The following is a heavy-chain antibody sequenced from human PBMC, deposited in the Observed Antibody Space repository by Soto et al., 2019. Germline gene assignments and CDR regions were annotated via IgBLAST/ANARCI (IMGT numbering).Heavy chain of an antibody. V-gene: IGHV1-18*01. CDR3: ARLARGYDFDY. D-gene: IGHD2-15*01. CDR2: ISPYNRNA. CDR1: GYTFNTSA. Sequence: QVQLVQSGPEVKKAGASVKVSCKSSGYTFNTSAIGWVRLAPGQGLEWMGWISPYNRNANYAQTYLGRVTMTTDTSTSTVYMELRNLKSDDTAIYSCARLARGYDFDYWGQGTLVTVSS. J-gene: IGHJ4*02.